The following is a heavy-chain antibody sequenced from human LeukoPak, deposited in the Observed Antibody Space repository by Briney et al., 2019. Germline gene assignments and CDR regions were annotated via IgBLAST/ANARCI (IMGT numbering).Heavy chain of an antibody. CDR1: GNTFFSYD. V-gene: IGHV1-8*01. CDR2: MNPNSGNT. D-gene: IGHD2-2*01. Sequence: ASVKVSCKASGNTFFSYDINWVRQATGQGLEWMGWMNPNSGNTDSARKFQGRVTLTRNTSIGTAYLELSSLKYEDTAVYYCASGYASGNWGQGTPVTVSS. J-gene: IGHJ4*02. CDR3: ASGYASGN.